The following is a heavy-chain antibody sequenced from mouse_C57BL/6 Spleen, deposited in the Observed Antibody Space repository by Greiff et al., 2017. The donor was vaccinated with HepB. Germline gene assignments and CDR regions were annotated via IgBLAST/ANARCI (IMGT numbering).Heavy chain of an antibody. Sequence: QVQLQQSGTELVKPVASVKLSCNASGYTFTSYWMHWVKQMPGQGLEWIGNINPSNGGTNYNEKFKCKATLTVDKSSSTAYMPLSSLKSEDSAVYYCARYHYYGSSFYYAMDYWGQGTSVTVSS. V-gene: IGHV1-53*01. CDR2: INPSNGGT. D-gene: IGHD1-1*01. J-gene: IGHJ4*01. CDR1: GYTFTSYW. CDR3: ARYHYYGSSFYYAMDY.